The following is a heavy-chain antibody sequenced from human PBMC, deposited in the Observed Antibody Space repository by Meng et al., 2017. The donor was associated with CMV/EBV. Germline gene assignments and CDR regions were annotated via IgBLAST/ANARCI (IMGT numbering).Heavy chain of an antibody. CDR3: ARVLYSSSWYFVDYYYYYGMDV. V-gene: IGHV3-30-3*01. J-gene: IGHJ6*02. Sequence: GGSLRLSCAASGFTFSSYAMHWVRQAPGKGLEWVAVISYDGSNKYYADSVKGQFTISRDNSKNTLYLQMNSLRAEDTAVYYCARVLYSSSWYFVDYYYYYGMDVWGQGTTVTVSS. CDR1: GFTFSSYA. D-gene: IGHD6-13*01. CDR2: ISYDGSNK.